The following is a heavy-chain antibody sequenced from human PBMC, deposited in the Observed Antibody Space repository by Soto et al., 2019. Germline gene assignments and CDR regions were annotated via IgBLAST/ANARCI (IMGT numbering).Heavy chain of an antibody. CDR1: GYTFTSYA. D-gene: IGHD3-22*01. CDR3: AREYYYDSSGYPDV. J-gene: IGHJ6*02. Sequence: QVQLVQSGAEVKKPGASVKVSCKASGYTFTSYAMHWVRQAPGQRLEWMGWINAGNGNTKYSQKFQGRVTITRDTSASTAYMELSSLRSEDTAVYYCAREYYYDSSGYPDVWGQGTTVTVPS. V-gene: IGHV1-3*01. CDR2: INAGNGNT.